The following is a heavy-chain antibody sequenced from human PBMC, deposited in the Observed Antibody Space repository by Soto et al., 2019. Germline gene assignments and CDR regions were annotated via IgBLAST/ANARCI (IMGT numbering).Heavy chain of an antibody. Sequence: PGGSLRLSCAASGFSFSHNYMNWIRQVPGKGLEWLSYISGSSSDTNYADSVRGRFTISRDNAENSLYLQMNSLRVEDTGVYYCVKEARLADVWGQGTTVTVSS. J-gene: IGHJ6*02. CDR1: GFSFSHNY. CDR3: VKEARLADV. V-gene: IGHV3-11*06. CDR2: ISGSSSDT. D-gene: IGHD6-25*01.